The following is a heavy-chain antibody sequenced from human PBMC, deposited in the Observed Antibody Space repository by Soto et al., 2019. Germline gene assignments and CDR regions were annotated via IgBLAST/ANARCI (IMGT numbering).Heavy chain of an antibody. CDR3: ARGPGGPDGPGDY. J-gene: IGHJ4*02. Sequence: QVQLVQSGAEVKKPGASVKVSCKASGYTFTNYAMHWVRQAPGQRLEWMGWINAGNGNTKYSQKFQGRVTITRDTSASTAYMDRSSLGSEDTAVYYCARGPGGPDGPGDYWGQGTLVSVSS. D-gene: IGHD2-15*01. CDR2: INAGNGNT. CDR1: GYTFTNYA. V-gene: IGHV1-3*01.